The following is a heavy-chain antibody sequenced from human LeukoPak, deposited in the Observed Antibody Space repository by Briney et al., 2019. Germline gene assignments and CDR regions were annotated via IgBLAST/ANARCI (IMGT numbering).Heavy chain of an antibody. CDR3: ARSYDFWSGKTTFDP. CDR2: IYYSGST. V-gene: IGHV4-39*01. Sequence: PSETLSLTCTVSGGSTSSSSYYWGWIRQPPGKGLEWIGSIYYSGSTYYNPSLKSRVTISVDTSKNQFSLKLSSVTAADTAVYYCARSYDFWSGKTTFDPWGQGTLVTVSS. D-gene: IGHD3-3*01. CDR1: GGSTSSSSYY. J-gene: IGHJ5*02.